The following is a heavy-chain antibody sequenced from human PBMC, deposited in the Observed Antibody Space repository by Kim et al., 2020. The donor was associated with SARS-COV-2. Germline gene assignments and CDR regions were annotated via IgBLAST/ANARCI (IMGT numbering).Heavy chain of an antibody. CDR3: AGERTYCGSDY. CDR2: T. Sequence: TNFTPSRKSRVTISVDKSKNQFSLKLSSVTAAGTAVYYCAGERTYCGSDYWGQGTLVTVSS. V-gene: IGHV4-4*02. J-gene: IGHJ4*02. D-gene: IGHD3-10*01.